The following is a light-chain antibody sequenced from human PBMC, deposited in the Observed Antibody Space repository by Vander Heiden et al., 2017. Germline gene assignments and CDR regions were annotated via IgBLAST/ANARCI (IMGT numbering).Light chain of an antibody. CDR2: LGS. J-gene: IGKJ2*01. Sequence: IVMTQSPLSLPVTPGEPASISCRSSQTLLHSNGYNLLNWFLQKPGQSPHLLIYLGSNRDSGVPDRFSGSGSGTDFTLNIRRVEAEDVGVYYCMHALRTPYTFGQGTRVEIK. CDR1: QTLLHSNGYNL. CDR3: MHALRTPYT. V-gene: IGKV2-28*01.